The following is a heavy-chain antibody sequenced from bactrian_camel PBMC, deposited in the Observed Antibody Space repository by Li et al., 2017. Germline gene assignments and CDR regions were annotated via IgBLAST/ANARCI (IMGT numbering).Heavy chain of an antibody. J-gene: IGHJ4*01. CDR2: FIDGDGST. CDR3: AALKCSDVSSLMIMVRAADARY. D-gene: IGHD1*01. V-gene: IGHV3S44*01. Sequence: VQLVESGGGSVQAGGSLRLSCVASGWTSGDYCMAWFRQVPGKEREGIAFIDGDGSTRYLDFVKGRFTISQNNAKHTLYLEMSNLKPADTGMYSYAALKCSDVSSLMIMVRAADARYWGQGTQVTVS. CDR1: GWTSGDYC.